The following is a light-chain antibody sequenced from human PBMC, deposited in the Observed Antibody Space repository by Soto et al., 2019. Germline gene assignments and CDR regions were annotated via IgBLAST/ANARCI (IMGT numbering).Light chain of an antibody. Sequence: QSALTQPPSASGSPGQSVTISCTGASSDVGGYNYVSWYQQHPGTAPKLLIYEVTKRPSGVPGRFSASKSGNTASLTVSGLQAEDEADYYCSSYAGSNNYVFGTGIKLTVL. J-gene: IGLJ1*01. CDR2: EVT. CDR3: SSYAGSNNYV. CDR1: SSDVGGYNY. V-gene: IGLV2-8*01.